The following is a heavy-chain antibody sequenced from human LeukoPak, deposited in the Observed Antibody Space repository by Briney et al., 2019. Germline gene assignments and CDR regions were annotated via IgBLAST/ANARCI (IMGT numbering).Heavy chain of an antibody. CDR3: ARQAGYYYDSSGYYSAYYFDY. J-gene: IGHJ4*02. CDR2: IYYSGST. CDR1: GGSISSSSYY. D-gene: IGHD3-22*01. V-gene: IGHV4-39*01. Sequence: SETLSLTCTVSGGSISSSSYYWGWIRQPPGKGLEWIGSIYYSGSTYYNPSLKSRVTISVDTSKNQFSLKLSSVTAADTAVYHCARQAGYYYDSSGYYSAYYFDYWGQGTLVTVSS.